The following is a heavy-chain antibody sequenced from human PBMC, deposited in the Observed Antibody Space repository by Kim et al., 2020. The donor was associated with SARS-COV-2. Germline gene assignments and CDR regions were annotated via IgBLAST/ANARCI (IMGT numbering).Heavy chain of an antibody. J-gene: IGHJ6*02. CDR1: GYTFTSYA. V-gene: IGHV7-4-1*02. CDR2: INTNTGNP. CDR3: ARPGGGSYPLYYYYYGMDV. Sequence: ASVKVSCKASGYTFTSYAMNWVRQAPGQGLEWMGWINTNTGNPTYAQGFTGRFVFSLDTSVSTAYLQISSLKAEDTAVYYCARPGGGSYPLYYYYYGMDVWGQGTTVTVSS. D-gene: IGHD1-26*01.